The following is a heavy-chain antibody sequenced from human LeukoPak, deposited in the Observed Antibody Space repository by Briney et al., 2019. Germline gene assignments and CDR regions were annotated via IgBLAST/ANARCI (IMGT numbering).Heavy chain of an antibody. CDR2: FDPEDGET. V-gene: IGHV1-24*01. D-gene: IGHD3-22*01. J-gene: IGHJ4*02. CDR1: GYTLTELS. CDR3: ATYSSGYYHTFDY. Sequence: ASVTVSCKVSGYTLTELSMHWVRQAPGKGLEWMGGFDPEDGETIYAQKFQGRVTMTEDTSTDTAYMELSSLRSEDTAVYYCATYSSGYYHTFDYWGQGTLVTVSS.